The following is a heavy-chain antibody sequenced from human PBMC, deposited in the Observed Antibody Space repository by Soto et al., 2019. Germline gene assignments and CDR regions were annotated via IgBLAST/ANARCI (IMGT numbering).Heavy chain of an antibody. J-gene: IGHJ6*02. CDR2: IRSKGYGGTT. V-gene: IGHV3-49*04. CDR1: GFTFGDNA. CDR3: TRAGIDRTGTTHYYYGMDV. Sequence: SCTASGFTFGDNAVSWVRQAPGKGLEWVGFIRSKGYGGTTEYAAPVKGRFTISRDDSKSIAYLQMNSLKTEDTAVYYCTRAGIDRTGTTHYYYGMDVWGQGTTVTVSS. D-gene: IGHD1-1*01.